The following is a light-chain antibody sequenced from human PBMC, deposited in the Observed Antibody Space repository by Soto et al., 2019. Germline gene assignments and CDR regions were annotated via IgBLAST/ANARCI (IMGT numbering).Light chain of an antibody. CDR1: QSINSY. V-gene: IGKV1-39*01. CDR3: QQSYISPWT. Sequence: DIQMTQSPSSLSAFVGDRVTITCRASQSINSYLNWYQQKPGKAPKLLMYAASSLQSGVPARFSGSGSGTDFTLTISSLQPEDFAAYYCQQSYISPWTFGQGTKVEIK. J-gene: IGKJ1*01. CDR2: AAS.